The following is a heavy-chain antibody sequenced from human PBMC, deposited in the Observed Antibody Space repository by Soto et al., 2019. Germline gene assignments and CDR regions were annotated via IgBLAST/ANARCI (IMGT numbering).Heavy chain of an antibody. D-gene: IGHD3-22*01. J-gene: IGHJ4*02. CDR2: IWYDGSNK. Sequence: GGSLRLSCAASGFTFSSYGMHWVRQAPGKGLEWVAVIWYDGSNKYYADSVKGRFTISRDNSKNTLYLQMNSLRAEDTAVYYCARGTYYYDSSGYYPPGYWGQGTLVTVSS. V-gene: IGHV3-33*01. CDR1: GFTFSSYG. CDR3: ARGTYYYDSSGYYPPGY.